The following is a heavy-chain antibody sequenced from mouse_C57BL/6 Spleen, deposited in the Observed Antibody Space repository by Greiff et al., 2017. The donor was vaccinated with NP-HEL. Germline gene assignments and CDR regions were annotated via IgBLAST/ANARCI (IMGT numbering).Heavy chain of an antibody. Sequence: EVQRVESGEGLVKPGGSLKLSCAASGFTFSSYAMSWVRQTPEKRLEWVAYISSGGDYIYYADTVKGRFTISRDNARNTLYLQMSSLKSEDTAMYYCTRERDYGSSYGYFDVWGTGTTVTVSS. J-gene: IGHJ1*03. CDR1: GFTFSSYA. D-gene: IGHD1-1*01. CDR2: ISSGGDYI. V-gene: IGHV5-9-1*02. CDR3: TRERDYGSSYGYFDV.